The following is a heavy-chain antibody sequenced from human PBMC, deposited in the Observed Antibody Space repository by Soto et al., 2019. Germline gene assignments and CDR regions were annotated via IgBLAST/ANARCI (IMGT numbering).Heavy chain of an antibody. V-gene: IGHV1-69*13. CDR2: IIPIFGTA. CDR3: ARGTYSSGVWFDP. D-gene: IGHD6-19*01. J-gene: IGHJ5*02. Sequence: GASVKVSCKASGGTFSSYAIGWVRQAPGQGLEWMGGIIPIFGTANYAQKFQGRVTITADESTSTAYMELSSLRSEDTAVYYCARGTYSSGVWFDPWGQGTLVTVS. CDR1: GGTFSSYA.